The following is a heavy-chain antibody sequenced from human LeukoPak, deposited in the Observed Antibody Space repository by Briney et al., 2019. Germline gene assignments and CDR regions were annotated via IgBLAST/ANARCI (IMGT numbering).Heavy chain of an antibody. J-gene: IGHJ4*02. CDR3: AKKLPGASYYFDF. CDR1: GFTLSNYD. CDR2: IGSGGYT. V-gene: IGHV3-23*01. Sequence: GGSLRLCCIASGFTLSNYDMTWVRQTPGKGMEYVSGIGSGGYTFYAGSVKGRFSISRDISQNTVYLQMNSLRAEDTAMYFCAKKLPGASYYFDFWGQGTLVTVSS. D-gene: IGHD7-27*01.